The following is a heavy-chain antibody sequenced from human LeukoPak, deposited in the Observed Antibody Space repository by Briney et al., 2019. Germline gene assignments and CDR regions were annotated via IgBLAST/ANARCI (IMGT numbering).Heavy chain of an antibody. D-gene: IGHD2-15*01. CDR3: RGRSHNYEGSVKGRFTISRDNSKNTLYLQMNSLRAEDTAVYYCAREASDYYDSSGYNY. Sequence: GGSLRLSCAASGFTVSSNYMSWVRQAPGKGLEWVSVIYSGGSTYYADSVKAGLTIPRKNSRTPLYFKLTSRRAEAPPVFYFRGRSHNYEGSVKGRFTISRDNSKNTLYLQMNSLRAEDTAVYYCAREASDYYDSSGYNYWGQGTLVTVSS. CDR1: GFTVSSNY. V-gene: IGHV3-53*01. J-gene: IGHJ4*02. CDR2: IYSGGST.